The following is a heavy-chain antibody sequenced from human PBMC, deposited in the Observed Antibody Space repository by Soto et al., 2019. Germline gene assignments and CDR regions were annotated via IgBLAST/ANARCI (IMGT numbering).Heavy chain of an antibody. CDR3: AKDFDSSTWFDP. J-gene: IGHJ5*02. CDR1: GLIFSAYA. V-gene: IGHV3-23*01. D-gene: IGHD6-19*01. Sequence: LRLSCAASGLIFSAYAMTLVRQAPGKGLEWVSGISGNGDNTYYSDSVKGRFTISRDNSRNTVYLQMNSLRAEDTGRFYCAKDFDSSTWFDPWGQGTLVTVSS. CDR2: ISGNGDNT.